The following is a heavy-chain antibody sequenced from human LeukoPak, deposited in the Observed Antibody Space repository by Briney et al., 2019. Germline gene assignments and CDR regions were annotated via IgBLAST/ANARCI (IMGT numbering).Heavy chain of an antibody. J-gene: IGHJ6*03. D-gene: IGHD6-13*01. CDR2: IYHSGST. V-gene: IGHV4-4*02. CDR1: GGSISSSNW. CDR3: ARVTENSSSWSYYYYYYMDV. Sequence: SGTLSLTCAVSGGSISSSNWWGWVRQPPGKGLEWFGEIYHSGSTNYNPSLKSRVTISVDKSKNQFSLKLSSVTAADTAVSYCARVTENSSSWSYYYYYYMDVWGKGTTVTVSS.